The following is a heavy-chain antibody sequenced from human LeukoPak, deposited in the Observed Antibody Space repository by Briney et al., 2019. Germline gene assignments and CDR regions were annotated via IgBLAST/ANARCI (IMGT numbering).Heavy chain of an antibody. V-gene: IGHV3-23*01. CDR3: AKDVGFCSGDSCSFFDY. Sequence: PGRSLRLSCAASGFTFSSYAMHWVRQAPGKGLEWVSTICAGSENTHYADSVQGRFTISRDNSKNTLYLQMNTLRAEDTALYYCAKDVGFCSGDSCSFFDYWGQGTLVTVSS. J-gene: IGHJ4*02. CDR2: ICAGSENT. CDR1: GFTFSSYA. D-gene: IGHD2-15*01.